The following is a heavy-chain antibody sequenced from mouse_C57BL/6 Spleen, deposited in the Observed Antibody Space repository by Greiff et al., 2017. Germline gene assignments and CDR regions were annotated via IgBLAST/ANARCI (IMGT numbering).Heavy chain of an antibody. CDR3: ARGGGTPLDY. V-gene: IGHV1-76*01. J-gene: IGHJ2*01. CDR1: GYTFTDYY. D-gene: IGHD4-1*01. Sequence: QVQLQQSGAELVRPGASVKLSCKASGYTFTDYYINWVKQRPGQGLEWIARIYPGSGNTYYNEKFKGKATLTAEKSSSTAYMQLSSLTSEDSAVYFCARGGGTPLDYWGQGTTLTVSS. CDR2: IYPGSGNT.